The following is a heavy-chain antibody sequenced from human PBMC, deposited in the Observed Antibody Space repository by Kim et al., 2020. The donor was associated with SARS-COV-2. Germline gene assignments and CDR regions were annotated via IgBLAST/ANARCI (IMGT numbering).Heavy chain of an antibody. CDR1: GFTFSSYE. V-gene: IGHV3-48*03. CDR3: ARDGGGYGDYEGIYYYYGMDV. Sequence: GGSLRLSCAASGFTFSSYEMNWVRQAPGKGLEWVSYISSSGSTIYYADSVKGRFTISRDNAKNSLYLQMNSLRAEDTAVYYCARDGGGYGDYEGIYYYYGMDVWGQGTTVTVSS. J-gene: IGHJ6*02. CDR2: ISSSGSTI. D-gene: IGHD4-17*01.